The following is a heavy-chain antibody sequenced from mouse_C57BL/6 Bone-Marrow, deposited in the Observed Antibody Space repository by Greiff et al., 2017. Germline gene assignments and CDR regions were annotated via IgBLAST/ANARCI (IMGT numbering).Heavy chain of an antibody. V-gene: IGHV1-7*01. CDR2: INPSSGYP. CDR3: ARSPLGRPWYFDV. CDR1: GYTFTSYW. J-gene: IGHJ1*03. D-gene: IGHD4-1*01. Sequence: QVQLQQSGAELAKPGASVKLSCKASGYTFTSYWMHWVKQRPGQGLEWIGYINPSSGYPKYNQKFKDKATLTADKSSSTAYMQLSSLTYEDSAVYYCARSPLGRPWYFDVWGTGTTVTVSS.